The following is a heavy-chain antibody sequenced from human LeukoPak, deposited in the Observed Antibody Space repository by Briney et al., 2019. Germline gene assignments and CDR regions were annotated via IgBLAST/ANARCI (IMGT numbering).Heavy chain of an antibody. CDR1: GGSISSYY. J-gene: IGHJ4*02. V-gene: IGHV4-59*01. CDR3: ARGGSAYYYDSSGVYYFDY. Sequence: SETLFLTCTVSGGSISSYYWTWIRQPPGKGLEWIGYIYYSGSTNYNPSLKSRVTISVDTSKNQFSLKLSSVTAADTAVYYCARGGSAYYYDSSGVYYFDYWGQGTLVTVSS. D-gene: IGHD3-22*01. CDR2: IYYSGST.